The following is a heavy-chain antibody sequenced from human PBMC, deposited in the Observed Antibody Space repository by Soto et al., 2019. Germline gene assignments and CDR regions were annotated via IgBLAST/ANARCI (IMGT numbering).Heavy chain of an antibody. Sequence: SETLSLTCAVSGGSITTTETYWGWIRQPPGKGLEWIGSVHYTGNVHHNPSLKSRVTFSVDPARNLFSLNLTSVTAADTAFYYCARHTPYWFGETRFDSWGQGTLVTVSS. CDR2: VHYTGNV. V-gene: IGHV4-39*01. D-gene: IGHD3-10*01. CDR3: ARHTPYWFGETRFDS. CDR1: GGSITTTETY. J-gene: IGHJ4*02.